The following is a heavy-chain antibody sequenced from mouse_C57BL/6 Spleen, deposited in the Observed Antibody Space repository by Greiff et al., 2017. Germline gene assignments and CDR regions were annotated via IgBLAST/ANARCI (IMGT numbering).Heavy chain of an antibody. Sequence: QVQLQQSGAELARPGASVKLSCKASGYTFTSYGISWVKQRTGQGLEWIGEIYPRSGNTYYNEKFKGKATLTADKSSSTAYMELRSLTSEDSAVYFCARQDYSNWYFDVWGTGTTVTVSS. J-gene: IGHJ1*03. CDR2: IYPRSGNT. V-gene: IGHV1-81*01. CDR1: GYTFTSYG. D-gene: IGHD2-5*01. CDR3: ARQDYSNWYFDV.